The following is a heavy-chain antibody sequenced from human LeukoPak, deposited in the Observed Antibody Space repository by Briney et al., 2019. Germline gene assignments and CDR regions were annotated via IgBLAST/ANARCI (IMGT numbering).Heavy chain of an antibody. CDR2: IIPIFGTA. V-gene: IGHV1-69*13. Sequence: SVKVSCKASGGTFSSYAISWVRQAPGQGLEWMGGIIPIFGTANYAQKFQGRVTITADESTSTAYMELSSLRSEDTAVYYCARAPGGGCSSTSCYGPYYYYMDVWGKGTTVTGSS. CDR1: GGTFSSYA. J-gene: IGHJ6*03. CDR3: ARAPGGGCSSTSCYGPYYYYMDV. D-gene: IGHD2-2*01.